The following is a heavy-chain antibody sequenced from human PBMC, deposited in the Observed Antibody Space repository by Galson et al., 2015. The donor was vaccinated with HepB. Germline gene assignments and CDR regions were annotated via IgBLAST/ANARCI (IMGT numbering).Heavy chain of an antibody. J-gene: IGHJ4*02. D-gene: IGHD3-16*01. CDR2: ISYDESNK. Sequence: SLRLSCAASGFTFSSYGMHWVRQAPGKGLEWVAVISYDESNKYYADSVKGRFTISRDNSKNTLYLQMNSLRAEDTAVYYCAKDFLPGGRGRNYFDYWGQGTLVTVSS. CDR1: GFTFSSYG. V-gene: IGHV3-30*18. CDR3: AKDFLPGGRGRNYFDY.